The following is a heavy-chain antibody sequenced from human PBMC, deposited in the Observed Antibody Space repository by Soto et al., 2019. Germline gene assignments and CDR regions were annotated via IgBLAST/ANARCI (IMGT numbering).Heavy chain of an antibody. V-gene: IGHV1-8*01. CDR2: MNPNSGNT. CDR3: ARTLYGDNVDY. Sequence: QVQLVQYGAEVKKPGASVKVSCKASGYTFTSYAINWVRQATGQGLEWMGWMNPNSGNTGYAQKLQGRFTMTRHTSISPAYMELSSLRSEDTAVYYCARTLYGDNVDYWGQGTLVPVSS. D-gene: IGHD4-17*01. J-gene: IGHJ4*02. CDR1: GYTFTSYA.